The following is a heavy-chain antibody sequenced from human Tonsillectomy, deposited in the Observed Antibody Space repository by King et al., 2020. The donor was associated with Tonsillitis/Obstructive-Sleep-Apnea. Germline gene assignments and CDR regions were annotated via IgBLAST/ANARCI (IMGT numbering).Heavy chain of an antibody. J-gene: IGHJ4*02. CDR1: GYSFTSYW. CDR2: IDPSDSFT. CDR3: ARHPYINYPSDY. D-gene: IGHD4-11*01. V-gene: IGHV5-10-1*01. Sequence: QLVQSGAEVKKPGESLRISCKGSGYSFTSYWISWVRQMPGKGLEWMGRIDPSDSFTNDSPSFQGHVTISADKSFSTAYLQWSSLKASDTAMYYCARHPYINYPSDYWGQGTLVTVSS.